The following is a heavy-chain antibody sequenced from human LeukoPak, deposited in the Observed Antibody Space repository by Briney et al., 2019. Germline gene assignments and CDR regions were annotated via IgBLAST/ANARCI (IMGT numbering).Heavy chain of an antibody. CDR2: ISPSGGST. V-gene: IGHV1-46*01. J-gene: IGHJ4*02. CDR1: GYTFTNYG. D-gene: IGHD3-9*01. Sequence: ASVKVSCKASGYTFTNYGITWVRQAPGQGLEWMGIISPSGGSTTYALKFQGRVTMTWDTSTSTVYMELTSLRSEDTAVYYCARGLRYFDWTQYYLDYWGQGTLVSVSS. CDR3: ARGLRYFDWTQYYLDY.